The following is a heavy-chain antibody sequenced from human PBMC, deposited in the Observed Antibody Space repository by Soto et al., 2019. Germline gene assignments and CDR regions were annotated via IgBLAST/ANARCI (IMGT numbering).Heavy chain of an antibody. CDR3: ARDSSDWDFDY. CDR1: GFTFSSYW. V-gene: IGHV3-7*01. Sequence: GGSLRLSCAAPGFTFSSYWMSWVRQAPGKGLEWVANIKQDGSEKYYVDSVKGRFTISRDNAKNSLYLQMNSLRAEDTAVYYCARDSSDWDFDYWGQGTLVTVSS. D-gene: IGHD6-19*01. CDR2: IKQDGSEK. J-gene: IGHJ4*02.